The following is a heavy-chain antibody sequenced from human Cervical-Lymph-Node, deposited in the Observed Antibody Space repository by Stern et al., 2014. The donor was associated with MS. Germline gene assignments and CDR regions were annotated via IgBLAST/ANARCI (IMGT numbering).Heavy chain of an antibody. CDR1: GFTFSTHA. V-gene: IGHV3-21*01. Sequence: VQLVESGGGLVKPGGSLRLSCAASGFTFSTHAVNWVRQAPGKGLEWVSSIRSSSCYIYYADPVQGRFTISRDKATNSLYLQMNSLRVDDTAVYYCLRDGGDYWGQGTLVTVSS. D-gene: IGHD3-16*01. J-gene: IGHJ4*02. CDR3: LRDGGDY. CDR2: IRSSSCYI.